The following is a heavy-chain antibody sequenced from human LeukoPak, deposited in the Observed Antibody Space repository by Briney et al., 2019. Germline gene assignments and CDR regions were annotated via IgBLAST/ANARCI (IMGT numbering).Heavy chain of an antibody. CDR1: GYTFTGYY. Sequence: ASVKVSCKASGYTFTGYYMHWVRQAPGQGLEWMGWINTNSGGTNYAQKFQGRVTMTRDTSISTAYMELSRLRSDDTAVYYCARDAGSYYDSSGYYPFDYWGQGTLVTVSS. J-gene: IGHJ4*02. V-gene: IGHV1-2*02. D-gene: IGHD3-22*01. CDR2: INTNSGGT. CDR3: ARDAGSYYDSSGYYPFDY.